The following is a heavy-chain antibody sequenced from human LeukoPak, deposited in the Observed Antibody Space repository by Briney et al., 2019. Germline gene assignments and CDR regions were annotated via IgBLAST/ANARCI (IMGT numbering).Heavy chain of an antibody. CDR1: GGSISSGDYY. D-gene: IGHD6-13*01. CDR3: ARKISIEAAPAGTAEYFQH. Sequence: SQTLSLTCTVSGGSISSGDYYWSSIRQPPRKDLEWIGYIYYSGSTYYNPSLNSRVTISVDTSKNQFSLKLSSVTAADTAVYYCARKISIEAAPAGTAEYFQHWGQGTLVTVSS. V-gene: IGHV4-30-4*08. CDR2: IYYSGST. J-gene: IGHJ1*01.